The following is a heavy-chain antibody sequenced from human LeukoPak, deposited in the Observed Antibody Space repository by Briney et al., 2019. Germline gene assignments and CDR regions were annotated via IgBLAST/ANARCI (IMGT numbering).Heavy chain of an antibody. CDR3: AKVGTYSSSPRYFQH. CDR1: GFTFSSYS. V-gene: IGHV3-23*01. CDR2: ISSSGSST. Sequence: PGGSLRLSCAASGFTFSSYSMKWVRPAPGEGLGWGSGISSSGSSTYYADSVKGRFTISRDNSKNTLYLQMNSLRAEDTAVYYCAKVGTYSSSPRYFQHWGQGTLVTVSS. J-gene: IGHJ1*01. D-gene: IGHD6-6*01.